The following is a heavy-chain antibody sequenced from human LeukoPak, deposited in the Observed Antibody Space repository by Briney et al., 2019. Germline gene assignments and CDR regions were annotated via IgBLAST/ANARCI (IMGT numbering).Heavy chain of an antibody. CDR1: GGSISSYY. D-gene: IGHD1-26*01. CDR3: ASLERGKNWFDP. Sequence: SETLSLTCTVAGGSISSYYWSWIRQPPGKGLEWIGNIHYSGSANYNPSLKSRVIISVDTSKNQFSLKLSSVTAADTAVYYCASLERGKNWFDPWGQGTLVTVSS. V-gene: IGHV4-59*12. CDR2: IHYSGSA. J-gene: IGHJ5*02.